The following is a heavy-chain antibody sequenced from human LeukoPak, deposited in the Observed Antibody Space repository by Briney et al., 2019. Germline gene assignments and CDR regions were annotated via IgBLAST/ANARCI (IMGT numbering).Heavy chain of an antibody. Sequence: QPGGSLRLSCVASGFTFNRYWMIWVRQAPGKGLEWVANVNRDGNEKHYVDSVEGRFTISRDNAKNSLYLQMNTLRNEDTAVYYCVRDDGNRTSSTYFDAFDIWGRGTLVTVSS. CDR3: VRDDGNRTSSTYFDAFDI. D-gene: IGHD2/OR15-2a*01. J-gene: IGHJ3*02. CDR1: GFTFNRYW. CDR2: VNRDGNEK. V-gene: IGHV3-7*03.